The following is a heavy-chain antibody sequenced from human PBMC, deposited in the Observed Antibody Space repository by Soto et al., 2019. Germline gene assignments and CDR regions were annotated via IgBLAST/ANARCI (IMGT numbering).Heavy chain of an antibody. CDR3: ARGAVAGVDYGMDV. CDR1: GGSMSNYY. V-gene: IGHV4-4*07. J-gene: IGHJ6*02. D-gene: IGHD6-19*01. CDR2: IYSSGGT. Sequence: SETLSLTCTVSGGSMSNYYWSWIRQPAGKGLEWIGRIYSSGGTNYNPSLKSRLTMSRDTSKKQFSLKLTSVTAADTAVYYCARGAVAGVDYGMDVWGRGTTVTVSS.